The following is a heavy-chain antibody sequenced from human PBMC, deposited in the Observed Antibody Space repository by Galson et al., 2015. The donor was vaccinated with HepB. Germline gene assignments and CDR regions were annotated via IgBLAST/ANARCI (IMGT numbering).Heavy chain of an antibody. CDR2: IIPIFGTA. V-gene: IGHV1-69*13. J-gene: IGHJ6*02. CDR3: ARAIITMVRGVIISYYYYYYGMDV. CDR1: GGTFSSYA. Sequence: SVKVSCKASGGTFSSYAISWVRQAPGQGLEWMGGIIPIFGTANYAQKFQGRVTITADESTSTAYMELSSLRSEDTAVYYCARAIITMVRGVIISYYYYYYGMDVWGQGTTVTVSS. D-gene: IGHD3-10*01.